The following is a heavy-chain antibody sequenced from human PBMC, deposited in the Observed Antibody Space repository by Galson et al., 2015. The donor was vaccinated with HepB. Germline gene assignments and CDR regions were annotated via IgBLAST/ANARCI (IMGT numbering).Heavy chain of an antibody. CDR2: ISYDGSNK. J-gene: IGHJ4*02. D-gene: IGHD5-12*01. CDR3: ARDVDIVATMDFDY. V-gene: IGHV3-30*04. Sequence: SLRLSCAASGFTFSSYAMHWVRQAPGKGLEWVAVISYDGSNKYYADSVKGRFTISRDNSKNTLYLQMNSLRAEDTAVYYCARDVDIVATMDFDYWGQGTLVTVSS. CDR1: GFTFSSYA.